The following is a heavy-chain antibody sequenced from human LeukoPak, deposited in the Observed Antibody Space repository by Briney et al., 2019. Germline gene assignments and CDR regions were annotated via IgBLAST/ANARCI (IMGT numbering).Heavy chain of an antibody. CDR3: AKGLGNPYWFDC. J-gene: IGHJ4*02. Sequence: GGSLRLSSAAAGFSFSSYAMSWGRQPPGKGLGWVSAIGGGGYFIYYADSVKDRFTISRNTPKNTLYLQVNSQNAANPAVYYLAKGLGNPYWFDCWGQGTLVTVSS. D-gene: IGHD4-23*01. CDR2: IGGGGYFI. CDR1: GFSFSSYA. V-gene: IGHV3-23*01.